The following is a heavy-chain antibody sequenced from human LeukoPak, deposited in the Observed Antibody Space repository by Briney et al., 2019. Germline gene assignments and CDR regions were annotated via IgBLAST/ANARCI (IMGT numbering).Heavy chain of an antibody. CDR1: GGSLRSYH. CDR3: ARLLTWFDP. Sequence: SETLPLTCTGTGGSLRSYHWSWLRPPAAKGLEWIGRIYTSGSTNYNPSLKSRVTMSVDKSKNQLPLKLRSVTAADTAVYDCARLLTWFDPWGQGALVTVAS. J-gene: IGHJ5*02. CDR2: IYTSGST. V-gene: IGHV4-4*07.